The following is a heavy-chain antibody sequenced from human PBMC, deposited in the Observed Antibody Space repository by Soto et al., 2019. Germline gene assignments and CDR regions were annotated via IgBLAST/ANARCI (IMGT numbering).Heavy chain of an antibody. CDR3: ATYPYYGLDV. V-gene: IGHV1-2*02. CDR2: INPNSAAT. CDR1: GYTFTGYF. J-gene: IGHJ6*02. Sequence: ASVKVSCKASGYTFTGYFTQWVRQAPGQGLEWMGWINPNSAATNYAQKFQGRVTMTRDTSISTAYMELSRLTSDDTAIYYCATYPYYGLDVWGQGTTVTVSS.